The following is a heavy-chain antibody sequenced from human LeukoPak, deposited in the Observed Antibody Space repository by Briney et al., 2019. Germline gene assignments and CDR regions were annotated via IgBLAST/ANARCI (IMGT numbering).Heavy chain of an antibody. D-gene: IGHD3-10*01. Sequence: GGSLRLSRAASGFTFDDYTMHWVRQAPGKGLEWVSLISWDGGSTYYADSVKGRFTISRDNSKNSLYLQMNSLRTEDTALYYCAKGQGTSSSTGIDYWGQGTLVTVSS. J-gene: IGHJ4*02. CDR1: GFTFDDYT. CDR3: AKGQGTSSSTGIDY. CDR2: ISWDGGST. V-gene: IGHV3-43*01.